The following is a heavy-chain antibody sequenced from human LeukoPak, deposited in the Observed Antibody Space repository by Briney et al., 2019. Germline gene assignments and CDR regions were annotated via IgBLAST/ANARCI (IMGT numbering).Heavy chain of an antibody. CDR2: INSDGSST. CDR1: GFTFRTYL. CDR3: ARDWLSMTTVTTGDYY. Sequence: PGGSLRLSCAASGFTFRTYLMHWVRQAPGKGLVWVSRINSDGSSTSYADSVKGRFTISRDNAKNSLYLQMNSLRAEDTAVYYCARDWLSMTTVTTGDYYWGQGTLVTVSS. J-gene: IGHJ4*02. D-gene: IGHD4-17*01. V-gene: IGHV3-74*01.